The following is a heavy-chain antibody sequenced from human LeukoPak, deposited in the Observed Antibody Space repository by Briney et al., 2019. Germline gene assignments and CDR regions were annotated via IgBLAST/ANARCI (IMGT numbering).Heavy chain of an antibody. CDR3: ARIGDYGDYLTSFDP. V-gene: IGHV4-34*01. Sequence: SETLSLTCAVYGGSFSGYYWSWIRQPPGKGLEWIGEINHSGSTNYNPSLKSRVTISVDTFKNQFSLKLSSVTAADTAVYYCARIGDYGDYLTSFDPWGQGTLVTVSS. CDR1: GGSFSGYY. D-gene: IGHD4-17*01. CDR2: INHSGST. J-gene: IGHJ5*02.